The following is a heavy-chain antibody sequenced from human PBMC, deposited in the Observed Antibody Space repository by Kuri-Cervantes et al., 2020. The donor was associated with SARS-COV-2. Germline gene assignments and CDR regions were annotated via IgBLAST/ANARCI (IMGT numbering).Heavy chain of an antibody. D-gene: IGHD2-21*02. Sequence: ASVKVSCKASGYSFTSYDINWVRQAAGQGLEWMGWLNPDTGNTGNAKKFQGRVTMTTDTSINTANMEVSSLTFEDTAIYYCARDSGDWNPDGLDIWGQGTMVTVSS. CDR1: GYSFTSYD. CDR3: ARDSGDWNPDGLDI. J-gene: IGHJ3*02. V-gene: IGHV1-8*02. CDR2: LNPDTGNT.